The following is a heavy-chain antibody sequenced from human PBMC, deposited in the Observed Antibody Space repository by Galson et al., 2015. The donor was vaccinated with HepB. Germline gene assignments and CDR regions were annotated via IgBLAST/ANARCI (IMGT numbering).Heavy chain of an antibody. J-gene: IGHJ3*02. V-gene: IGHV7-4-1*02. CDR1: GYTFTSYA. D-gene: IGHD3-3*01. CDR3: ARDPPSYYDFWSGYFGDDAFDI. CDR2: INTNTGNP. Sequence: SVKVSCKASGYTFTSYAMNWVRQAPGQGLEWMGWINTNTGNPTYAQGFTGRFVFSLDTSVSTAYLQISSLKAEDTAVYYCARDPPSYYDFWSGYFGDDAFDIWGQGTMV.